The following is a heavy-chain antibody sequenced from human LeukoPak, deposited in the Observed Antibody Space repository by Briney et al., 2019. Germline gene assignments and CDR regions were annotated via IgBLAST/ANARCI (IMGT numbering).Heavy chain of an antibody. Sequence: GGSLGLSCAASGFTFSSYAMSWVRQAPGKGLEWVSAISGSGGSTYYADSVKGRFTISRDNSKNTLYLQMNSLRAEDTAVYYCAKTIRITMVRGVNHDYWGQGTLVTVSS. J-gene: IGHJ4*02. CDR3: AKTIRITMVRGVNHDY. D-gene: IGHD3-10*01. V-gene: IGHV3-23*01. CDR2: ISGSGGST. CDR1: GFTFSSYA.